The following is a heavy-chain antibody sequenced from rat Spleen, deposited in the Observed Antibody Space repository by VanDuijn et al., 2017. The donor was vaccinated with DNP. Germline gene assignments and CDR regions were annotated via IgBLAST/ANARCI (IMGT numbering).Heavy chain of an antibody. Sequence: EVQLVESGGGLVQPGRSLKLSCAASGFTFSDYNMAWVRQAPKKGLEWVATISYDGSSSYYRDSVKGRFTISRDNAKSTLYLQMNSLRSEDMATYHCARPMDYYSGGFAYWGQGTLVTVSS. CDR3: ARPMDYYSGGFAY. CDR2: ISYDGSSS. V-gene: IGHV5-7*01. CDR1: GFTFSDYN. J-gene: IGHJ3*01. D-gene: IGHD1-1*01.